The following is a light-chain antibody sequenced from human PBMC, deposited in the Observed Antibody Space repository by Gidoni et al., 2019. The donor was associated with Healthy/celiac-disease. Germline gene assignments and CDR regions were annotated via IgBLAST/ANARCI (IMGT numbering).Light chain of an antibody. Sequence: EIVLTQSPATLSLSPGERATLSCRASQSVSSYLAWYQQKPGQAPRLLIYDASNRATGIPDRSSGSGAGTDFTLTISSLEPEDCAVYYCQQRSNWPPTFXQXTKLEIK. CDR1: QSVSSY. V-gene: IGKV3-11*01. CDR2: DAS. J-gene: IGKJ2*01. CDR3: QQRSNWPPT.